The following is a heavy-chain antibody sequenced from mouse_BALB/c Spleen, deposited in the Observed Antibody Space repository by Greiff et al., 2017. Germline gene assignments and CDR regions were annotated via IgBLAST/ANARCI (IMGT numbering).Heavy chain of an antibody. CDR3: ARSPYYYGSSYYFDD. CDR2: IYPGSGNT. CDR1: GYTFTNYW. Sequence: QVQLQQSGAELVRPGTSVKISCKASGYTFTNYWLGWVKQRPGHGLEWIGDIYPGSGNTYYNEKFKGKATLTADKSSSTAYMQLSSLTSEDSAVYFCARSPYYYGSSYYFDDWGQGTTLTVSS. V-gene: IGHV1-63*01. D-gene: IGHD1-1*01. J-gene: IGHJ2*01.